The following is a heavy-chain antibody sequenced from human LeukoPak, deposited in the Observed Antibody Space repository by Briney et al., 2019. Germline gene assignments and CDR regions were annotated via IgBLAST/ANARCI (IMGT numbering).Heavy chain of an antibody. Sequence: PSETLSLTCTVSGGSISSSSYYWGWIRQPPGKGLEWIGSIYYSGSTYYNPSLKSRVTISVDTSKNQFSLKLSSVTAADTAVYYCARDLSVLLWFGELLHNWFDPWGQGTLVTVSS. CDR2: IYYSGST. V-gene: IGHV4-39*07. CDR3: ARDLSVLLWFGELLHNWFDP. J-gene: IGHJ5*02. CDR1: GGSISSSSYY. D-gene: IGHD3-10*01.